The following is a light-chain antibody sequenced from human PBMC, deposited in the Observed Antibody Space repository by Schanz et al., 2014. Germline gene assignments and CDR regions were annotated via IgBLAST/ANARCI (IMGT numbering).Light chain of an antibody. CDR2: GND. CDR3: AVWDDSLTGVL. Sequence: QSVLTQPPSASGTPGQRVTISCSGSSSNIGSNNVNWYQQLPGTAPKLLIYGNDHRPSGVPDRFSGSKSGTSASLAISGIQAEDEADYYCAVWDDSLTGVLFGGGTKLTVL. CDR1: SSNIGSNN. J-gene: IGLJ2*01. V-gene: IGLV1-44*01.